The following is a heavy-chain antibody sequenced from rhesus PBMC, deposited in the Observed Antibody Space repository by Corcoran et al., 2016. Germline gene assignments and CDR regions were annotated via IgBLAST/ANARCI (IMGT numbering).Heavy chain of an antibody. Sequence: QVQLVQSGAEVKKPGSSVKVSCKASGYTFTAYYMHWVRQAPGQGLEWMGEINPKTGGTNYAQNFQGRVTMTRDTSTSTAYMELSSLRSEDTAVYYCARTRRRLADFDYWGQGVLVTVSS. CDR2: INPKTGGT. V-gene: IGHV1-138*01. J-gene: IGHJ4*01. CDR1: GYTFTAYY. CDR3: ARTRRRLADFDY. D-gene: IGHD6-31*01.